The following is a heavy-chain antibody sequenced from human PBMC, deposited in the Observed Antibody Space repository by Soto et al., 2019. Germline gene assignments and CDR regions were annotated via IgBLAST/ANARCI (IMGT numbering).Heavy chain of an antibody. Sequence: GESLKISCKGSGYSFTSYWIGWVRQMPGKGLEWMGIIYPGDSDTRYSPSFQGQVTISADKSISTAYLQWSSLKASDTAMYYCARGVEMATIMAGAFDNRGQGTLVTVSS. J-gene: IGHJ3*02. CDR2: IYPGDSDT. CDR3: ARGVEMATIMAGAFDN. D-gene: IGHD5-12*01. V-gene: IGHV5-51*01. CDR1: GYSFTSYW.